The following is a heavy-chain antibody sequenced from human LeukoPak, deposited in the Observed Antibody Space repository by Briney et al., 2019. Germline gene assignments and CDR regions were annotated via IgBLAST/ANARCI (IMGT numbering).Heavy chain of an antibody. D-gene: IGHD3/OR15-3a*01. J-gene: IGHJ3*02. V-gene: IGHV4-59*01. Sequence: PSGTLCLSCTDSGGSISSYYLSWIRQPPGKGLEWGGYIYYSGSTNHNTSLKSRVNISVDTSKNQFSLKLSSVTAADTAVYYCAGSPPGLVRGAFDIWGQGTMVTVSS. CDR1: GGSISSYY. CDR2: IYYSGST. CDR3: AGSPPGLVRGAFDI.